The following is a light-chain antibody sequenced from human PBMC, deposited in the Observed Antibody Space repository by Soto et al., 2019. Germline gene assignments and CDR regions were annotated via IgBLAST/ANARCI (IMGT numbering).Light chain of an antibody. J-gene: IGLJ2*01. CDR3: SSYTSSSTYVV. CDR2: DVS. V-gene: IGLV2-14*01. Sequence: QSALTQPASVSGSTRQSITSSCTGTSSDVGGYSYVSWYQQHPGKAPKLMIYDVSNRPSGVSNRFSGSKSGNTASLTISGLQAEDEADYYCSSYTSSSTYVVFGGGTKLTVL. CDR1: SSDVGGYSY.